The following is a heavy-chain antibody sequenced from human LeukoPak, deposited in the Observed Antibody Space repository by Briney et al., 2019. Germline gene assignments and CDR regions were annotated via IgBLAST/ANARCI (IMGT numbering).Heavy chain of an antibody. CDR1: RITFTYW. J-gene: IGHJ4*02. V-gene: IGHV3-7*01. D-gene: IGHD3-3*01. CDR3: ASSFSDDFWSGHF. CDR2: IKQDGSEK. Sequence: GGSLRLSCAASRITFTYWMSWVRQAPGKGLEWVANIKQDGSEKYYVDSVKGQFTISRDNAKKSLFLQMNSLRAQDTAVYYCASSFSDDFWSGHFWGQGTLVTVSS.